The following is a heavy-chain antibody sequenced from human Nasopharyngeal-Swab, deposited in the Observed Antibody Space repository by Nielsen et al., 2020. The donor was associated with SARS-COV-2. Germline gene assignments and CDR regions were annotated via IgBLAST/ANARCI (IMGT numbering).Heavy chain of an antibody. CDR3: ARERLAVTTFPDYYYYYYMDV. Sequence: SETLSLTCTVSGGSVNSGSYYWSWIRQPPGKGLEWIGEINHSGSTNYNPSLKSRVTISVDTSKNQFSLKLSSVTAADTAVYYCARERLAVTTFPDYYYYYYMDVWGKGTTVTVSS. CDR1: GGSVNSGSYY. J-gene: IGHJ6*03. V-gene: IGHV4-39*07. CDR2: INHSGST. D-gene: IGHD4-17*01.